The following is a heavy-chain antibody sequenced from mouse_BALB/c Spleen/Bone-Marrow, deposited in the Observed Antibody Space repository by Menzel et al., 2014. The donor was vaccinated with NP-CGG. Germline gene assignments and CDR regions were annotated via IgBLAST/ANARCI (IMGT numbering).Heavy chain of an antibody. CDR2: IWSGGST. Sequence: QVQLKESGPGLVQPSQSLSITCTVSGFSLTSYGVHWVRQSPGKGLEWLGVIWSGGSTDYNAAFISRLSVSKDNSKSQVFFKMNSLQANDTAIYYCTRNKDTAVGDYWGQGTTLTVAS. CDR1: GFSLTSYG. V-gene: IGHV2-2*02. CDR3: TRNKDTAVGDY. D-gene: IGHD1-1*01. J-gene: IGHJ2*01.